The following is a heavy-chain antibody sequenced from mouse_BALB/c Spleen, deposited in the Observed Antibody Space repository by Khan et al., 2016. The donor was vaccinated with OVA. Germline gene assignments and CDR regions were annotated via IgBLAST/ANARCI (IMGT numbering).Heavy chain of an antibody. CDR1: GYTFTSYT. V-gene: IGHV1-4*01. D-gene: IGHD2-14*01. CDR2: INPSNGYT. J-gene: IGHJ3*01. Sequence: QVQLKESGAELARPGASVKMSCKASGYTFTSYTIHWIKKRPGQGLEWIGYINPSNGYTNYNQKFKDKATLTTDKSSTTAYLQLSSLTTDDSAVYTKVRDGAYHRNDGWFAYWGQGTLVTVSA. CDR3: VRDGAYHRNDGWFAY.